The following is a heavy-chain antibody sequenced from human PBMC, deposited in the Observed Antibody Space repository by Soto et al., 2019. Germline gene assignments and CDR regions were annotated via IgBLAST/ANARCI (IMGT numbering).Heavy chain of an antibody. CDR2: IWYDGSNK. J-gene: IGHJ4*02. Sequence: SCKVSGYTLTELSMHWVRQAPGKGLEWVAVIWYDGSNKYYADSVKGRFTISRDNSKNTLYLQMNSLRAEDTAVYYCASFVDQLPYWGQGTLVTVSS. V-gene: IGHV3-33*01. CDR1: GYTLTELS. D-gene: IGHD2-2*01. CDR3: ASFVDQLPY.